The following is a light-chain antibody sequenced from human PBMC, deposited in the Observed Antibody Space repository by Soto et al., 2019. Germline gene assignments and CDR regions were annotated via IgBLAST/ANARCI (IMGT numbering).Light chain of an antibody. V-gene: IGKV3-11*01. CDR2: DAS. CDR1: QSVSSY. J-gene: IGKJ2*01. Sequence: EIVLTQSPATLSLSPGERATLSCRASQSVSSYLAWYQQKPGQAHRLLIYDASNMATGIPARFSGSGSGTDFTLTISSLEPEDFAVYYCQKRSNWPPTFGQGTKLEIK. CDR3: QKRSNWPPT.